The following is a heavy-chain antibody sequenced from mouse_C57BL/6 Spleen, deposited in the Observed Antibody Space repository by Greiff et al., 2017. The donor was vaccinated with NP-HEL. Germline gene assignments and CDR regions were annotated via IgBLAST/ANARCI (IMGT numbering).Heavy chain of an antibody. D-gene: IGHD1-1*01. CDR3: ARWGTTVPCFDV. J-gene: IGHJ1*03. V-gene: IGHV1-26*01. CDR2: INPNNGGT. CDR1: GYTFTDYY. Sequence: EVQLQQSGPELVKPGASVKISCKASGYTFTDYYMNWVKQSHGKSLEWIGDINPNNGGTSYNQKFKGKATLTVDKSSSTAYMELRSLTSEDSAVYYCARWGTTVPCFDVWGTGTTVTVSS.